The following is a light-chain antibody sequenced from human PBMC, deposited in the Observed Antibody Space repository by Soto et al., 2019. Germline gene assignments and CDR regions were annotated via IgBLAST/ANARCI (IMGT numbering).Light chain of an antibody. CDR3: QSYDSSLSGSNV. Sequence: QSVVTQPPSVSGAPGQRVTISCTGGSSNIGAGYDVHWYQQLPGTAPKLLIYGNSNRPSGVPDRFSGSKSGTSASLAITGLQAEDEADYYCQSYDSSLSGSNVFGTGTKVTVL. CDR1: SSNIGAGYD. V-gene: IGLV1-40*01. CDR2: GNS. J-gene: IGLJ1*01.